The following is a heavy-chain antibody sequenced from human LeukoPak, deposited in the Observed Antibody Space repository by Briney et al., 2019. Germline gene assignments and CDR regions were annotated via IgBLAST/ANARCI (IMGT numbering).Heavy chain of an antibody. J-gene: IGHJ5*02. CDR1: GFTFSSYA. D-gene: IGHD6-19*01. Sequence: WGSLRLSCAASGFTFSSYAMSWVRQAPGKGLEWVSAICVSGGSTYYADSVKGRFTISRDNSKNTLYLQMNSLRAEDTAVYYCAKDLRPSRIAVAGTGNWFDPWGQGTLVTVSS. V-gene: IGHV3-23*01. CDR3: AKDLRPSRIAVAGTGNWFDP. CDR2: ICVSGGST.